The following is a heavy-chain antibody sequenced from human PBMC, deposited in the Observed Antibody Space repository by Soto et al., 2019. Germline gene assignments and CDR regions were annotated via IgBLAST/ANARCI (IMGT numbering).Heavy chain of an antibody. D-gene: IGHD2-15*01. CDR2: IYHSGST. Sequence: SETLSLTCAVSGGSISSGGYSWSWIRQPPGKGLEWIGYIYHSGSTYYNPSLKSRVTISVDRSKNQFSLKLSSVTAADTAVYYCARVSDCSGGSCYSVGYYFDYWGQGTLVTVSS. V-gene: IGHV4-30-2*01. CDR3: ARVSDCSGGSCYSVGYYFDY. J-gene: IGHJ4*02. CDR1: GGSISSGGYS.